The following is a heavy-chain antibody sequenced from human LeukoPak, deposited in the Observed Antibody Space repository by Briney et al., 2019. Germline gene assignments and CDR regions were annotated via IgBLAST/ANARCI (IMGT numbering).Heavy chain of an antibody. CDR3: ARGDIVTRLYYNYMDV. CDR1: GGSISSHY. D-gene: IGHD5-12*01. V-gene: IGHV4-59*11. J-gene: IGHJ6*03. CDR2: IYYSGGT. Sequence: SETLSLTCTVSGGSISSHYWSWIRQSPGKGLEWIGYIYYSGGTNYSPSLKSRVTISVDTSENQFSLKLSSVTAADTAVYYCARGDIVTRLYYNYMDVWGKGTTVTVSS.